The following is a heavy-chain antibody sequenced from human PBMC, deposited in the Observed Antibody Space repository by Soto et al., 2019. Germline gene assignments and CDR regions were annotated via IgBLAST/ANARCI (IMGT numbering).Heavy chain of an antibody. CDR2: IYYSGST. J-gene: IGHJ6*02. CDR1: GGSISSGGYY. Sequence: PSETLSLTCTVSGGSISSGGYYWSWIRQHPGKGLEWIGYIYYSGSTYYNPSLKSRVTISVDTSKNQFSLKLSSVTAADTAVYYCARLALDIVVVPAATTETYYYYGMDVWGQGTTVTVSS. CDR3: ARLALDIVVVPAATTETYYYYGMDV. D-gene: IGHD2-2*03. V-gene: IGHV4-31*03.